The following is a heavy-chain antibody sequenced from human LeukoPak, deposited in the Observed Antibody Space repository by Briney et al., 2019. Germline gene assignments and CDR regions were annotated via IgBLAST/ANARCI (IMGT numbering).Heavy chain of an antibody. CDR1: GYTFTSYG. Sequence: ASVKVSCKASGYTFTSYGISWVRQAPGQGLEWMGWISAYNGNTNYAQKLQGRVTMTTDTSTSTAYMELRSLRSDDTAVYYCARDRGYYGSSGYYYFDYWGQGTLVTVSS. CDR2: ISAYNGNT. CDR3: ARDRGYYGSSGYYYFDY. J-gene: IGHJ4*02. D-gene: IGHD3-22*01. V-gene: IGHV1-18*01.